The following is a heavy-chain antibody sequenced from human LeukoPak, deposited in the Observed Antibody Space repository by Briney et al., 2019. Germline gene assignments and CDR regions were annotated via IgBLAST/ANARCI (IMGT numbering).Heavy chain of an antibody. V-gene: IGHV3-30*18. J-gene: IGHJ3*02. CDR3: AKDRSSYDFWSGGDI. Sequence: GGSLRLSCAASGFPFSNYGMHWVRQAPGKGLEWVAVISYDGSNKYYADSVKGRFTISRDNSKNTLYLQMNSLRAEDTAVYYCAKDRSSYDFWSGGDIWGQGTMVTVSS. CDR1: GFPFSNYG. D-gene: IGHD3-3*01. CDR2: ISYDGSNK.